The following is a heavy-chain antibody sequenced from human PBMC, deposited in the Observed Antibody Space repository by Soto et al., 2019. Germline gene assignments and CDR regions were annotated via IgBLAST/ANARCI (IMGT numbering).Heavy chain of an antibody. J-gene: IGHJ4*02. Sequence: GGSLRLSCAASGFTVSTKYMSWVRQAPGKGPEWVSVIYSGGSTFYADSVRGRFTISRDNSKNTVNLQMNSLRAEDTAVYYCARDPWAADYWGQGTRVTVSS. CDR3: ARDPWAADY. V-gene: IGHV3-66*01. CDR1: GFTVSTKY. CDR2: IYSGGST.